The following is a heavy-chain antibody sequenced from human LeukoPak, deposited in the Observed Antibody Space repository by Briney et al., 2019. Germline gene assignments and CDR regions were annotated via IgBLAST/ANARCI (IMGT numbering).Heavy chain of an antibody. V-gene: IGHV3-48*01. CDR3: ARAGNYGGNSF. CDR2: ISSASNTI. D-gene: IGHD4-23*01. Sequence: GGSLRLSCAASGFTFSSYAMSWVRQAPGKGLEWVSYISSASNTIYYADSVKGRFTISRDNAKNSLYLQMNSLRAEDTAVYYCARAGNYGGNSFWGQGTLVTVSS. CDR1: GFTFSSYA. J-gene: IGHJ4*02.